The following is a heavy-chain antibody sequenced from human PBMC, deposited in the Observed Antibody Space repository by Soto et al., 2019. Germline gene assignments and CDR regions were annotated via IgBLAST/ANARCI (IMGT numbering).Heavy chain of an antibody. Sequence: SVKVCCKASGGTFSSYTISWVRQAPGQGLEWMGRIIPILGIANYAQKFQGRVTITADKSTSTAYMELSSLRSEDTAVYYCARSPYCSSTSCQTNWFDPWGQGTLVTVSS. CDR1: GGTFSSYT. V-gene: IGHV1-69*02. D-gene: IGHD2-2*01. CDR3: ARSPYCSSTSCQTNWFDP. CDR2: IIPILGIA. J-gene: IGHJ5*02.